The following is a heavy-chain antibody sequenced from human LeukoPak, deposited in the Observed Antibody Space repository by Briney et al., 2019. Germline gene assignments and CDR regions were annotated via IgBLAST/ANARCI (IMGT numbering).Heavy chain of an antibody. D-gene: IGHD3-10*01. J-gene: IGHJ5*02. CDR1: GFTVSSNY. CDR2: IYSGGST. V-gene: IGHV3-66*01. CDR3: ARSSFEWFGELFSGWFDP. Sequence: GGSLRLSCAASGFTVSSNYMSWVRQAPGKGLEWVSVIYSGGSTYYADSVKGRFTISRDNSKNTLYLQMNSLRAEDTAVYYCARSSFEWFGELFSGWFDPWGQGTLVTVSS.